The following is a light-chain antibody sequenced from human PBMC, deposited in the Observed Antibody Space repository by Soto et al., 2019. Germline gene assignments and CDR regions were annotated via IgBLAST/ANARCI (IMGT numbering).Light chain of an antibody. J-gene: IGKJ4*01. V-gene: IGKV3-11*01. CDR1: QSVSSY. Sequence: EIVLTQSPATLSLSPGERATLSCRASQSVSSYLAWYQQKPGQAPRLLIYDASNRATGIPARFSGSGSGTDFTLTISSLEPEDFAVYYCQQRSNWGHTFGGGNKVEIK. CDR2: DAS. CDR3: QQRSNWGHT.